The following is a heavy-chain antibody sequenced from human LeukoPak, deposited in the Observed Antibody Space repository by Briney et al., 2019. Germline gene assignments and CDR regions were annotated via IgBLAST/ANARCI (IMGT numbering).Heavy chain of an antibody. CDR2: IIPIFGTA. Sequence: GASVKVSFKASGGTFSSYAISWVRQAPGQGLEWMGGIIPIFGTANYAQKFQGRVTITADESTSTAYMELSSLRSEDTAVYYCASSDGNWFDPWGQGTLVTVSS. D-gene: IGHD1-26*01. CDR1: GGTFSSYA. J-gene: IGHJ5*02. CDR3: ASSDGNWFDP. V-gene: IGHV1-69*13.